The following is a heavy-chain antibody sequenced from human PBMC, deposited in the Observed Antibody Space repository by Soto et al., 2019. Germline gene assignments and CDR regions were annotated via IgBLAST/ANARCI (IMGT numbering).Heavy chain of an antibody. V-gene: IGHV1-2*04. CDR2: INPNSGGT. J-gene: IGHJ4*02. Sequence: GASVKVSCKASGYTFTGYYMHWVRQAPGQGLEWMGWINPNSGGTNYAQKFQGWVTMTRDTSISTAYMELSRLRSDDTAVYYCARGTQDIVVVPAAIPEINGHYWGQGTLVTVSS. CDR1: GYTFTGYY. D-gene: IGHD2-2*02. CDR3: ARGTQDIVVVPAAIPEINGHY.